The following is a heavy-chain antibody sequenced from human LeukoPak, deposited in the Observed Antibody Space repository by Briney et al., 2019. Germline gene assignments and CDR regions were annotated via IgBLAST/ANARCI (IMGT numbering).Heavy chain of an antibody. CDR1: GFSFSDYY. D-gene: IGHD6-19*01. J-gene: IGHJ4*02. CDR3: ARTYSSDWFTFDY. Sequence: GGSLRLSCAASGFSFSDYYMSWIRQAPGKGLEWMSYISRSSTHKVYADSVKGRFTISRDNAKKSLYLQMQTLRAEDTAVYYCARTYSSDWFTFDYWGQGILVTVSS. CDR2: ISRSSTHK. V-gene: IGHV3-11*06.